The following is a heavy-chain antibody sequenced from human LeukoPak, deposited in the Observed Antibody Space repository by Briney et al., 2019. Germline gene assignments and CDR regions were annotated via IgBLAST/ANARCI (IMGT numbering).Heavy chain of an antibody. CDR1: EFSVGSNY. D-gene: IGHD6-19*01. CDR3: ARASGWYERGPDYYYYYMDV. Sequence: GGSLRLSCAASEFSVGSNYMTWVRQAPGKGLEWVSLIYSDGSTCYADSVKGRFTISRDNAKNSLYLQMNSLRAEDTAVYYCARASGWYERGPDYYYYYMDVWGKGTTVTVSS. V-gene: IGHV3-66*01. CDR2: IYSDGST. J-gene: IGHJ6*03.